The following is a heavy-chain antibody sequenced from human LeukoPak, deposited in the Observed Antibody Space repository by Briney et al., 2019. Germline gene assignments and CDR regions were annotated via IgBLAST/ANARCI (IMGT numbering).Heavy chain of an antibody. CDR1: GFTFSIYE. CDR3: ARSADSSGWQDAFDL. CDR2: ISSTVTNV. J-gene: IGHJ3*01. D-gene: IGHD6-19*01. Sequence: GGSLRLSCVGPGFTFSIYEFNWVRQAPGKGLEWLSYISSTVTNVYYADSVSGRFTFSRDNAKNSLYLQMNSLRAEDTGVYYCARSADSSGWQDAFDLWGQGTLVIVSS. V-gene: IGHV3-48*03.